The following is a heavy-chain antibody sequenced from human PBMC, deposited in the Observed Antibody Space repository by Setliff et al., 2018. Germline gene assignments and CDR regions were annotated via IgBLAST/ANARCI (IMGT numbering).Heavy chain of an antibody. Sequence: KTSETLSLTCGVSGFSIARGYYWAWIRQSPGKGLEWIGSVWHSGSTFYNPSFRSRATTSVDTSKDQFSLNLTSVTAADTATYYCAREGRSSSKGWYMDVWGKGTTVTVSS. CDR3: AREGRSSSKGWYMDV. J-gene: IGHJ6*03. V-gene: IGHV4-38-2*02. D-gene: IGHD2-2*01. CDR2: VWHSGST. CDR1: GFSIARGYY.